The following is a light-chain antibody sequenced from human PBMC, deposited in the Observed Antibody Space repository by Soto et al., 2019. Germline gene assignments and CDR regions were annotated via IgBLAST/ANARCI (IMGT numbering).Light chain of an antibody. CDR3: QQYGSSPLT. CDR1: QSVSSSY. J-gene: IGKJ4*01. CDR2: GAS. Sequence: LTQSPGTLPLSKGGRATLSCRSSQSVSSSYLAWYQQKPGQAPRLLIYGASSRATGIPDRFSGSGSGTDFTLTISRVEPEDFAVFYCQQYGSSPLTFGGGSMVDVK. V-gene: IGKV3-20*01.